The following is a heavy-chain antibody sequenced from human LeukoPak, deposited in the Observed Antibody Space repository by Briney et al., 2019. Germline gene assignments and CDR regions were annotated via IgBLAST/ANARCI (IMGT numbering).Heavy chain of an antibody. CDR3: ARAITGVSSDAFDI. CDR1: GGSISSSSYY. V-gene: IGHV4-61*01. D-gene: IGHD1-20*01. J-gene: IGHJ3*02. CDR2: IYYSGST. Sequence: SETLSLTCTVSGGSISSSSYYWSWIRQPPGKGLEWIGYIYYSGSTNYNPSLKSRVTISVDTSKNQFSLKLSSVTAADTAVYYCARAITGVSSDAFDIWGQGTMVTVSS.